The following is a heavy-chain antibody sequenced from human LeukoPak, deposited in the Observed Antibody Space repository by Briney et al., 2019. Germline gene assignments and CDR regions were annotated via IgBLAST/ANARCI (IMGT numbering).Heavy chain of an antibody. CDR2: IRSKANSYAT. D-gene: IGHD3-22*01. CDR3: TRHRDYYYDSSRGDY. J-gene: IGHJ4*02. Sequence: GGSLKLSCAASGFTFSGSAMHWVRQASGKGLEWVGRIRSKANSYATAYAASVKGRFTISRDDSKNTAYLQMNSLKTEDTAVYYCTRHRDYYYDSSRGDYWGQGTLVTVSS. CDR1: GFTFSGSA. V-gene: IGHV3-73*01.